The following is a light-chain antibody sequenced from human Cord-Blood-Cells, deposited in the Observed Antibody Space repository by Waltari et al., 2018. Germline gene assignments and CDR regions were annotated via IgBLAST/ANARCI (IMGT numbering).Light chain of an antibody. CDR2: EVS. CDR1: SSDVGGYNY. CDR3: SSYAGSNNVV. V-gene: IGLV2-8*01. J-gene: IGLJ2*01. Sequence: QSALTQPPSASGSPGQPVTISCTGPSSDVGGYNYVSWYQQHPGKAPKLMIYEVSKRPSGVPDRFSGSKSGNTASLTVSGLQAEDEADYYCSSYAGSNNVVFGGGTKLTVL.